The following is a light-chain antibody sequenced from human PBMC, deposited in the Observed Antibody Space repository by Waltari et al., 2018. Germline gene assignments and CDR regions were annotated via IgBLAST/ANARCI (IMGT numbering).Light chain of an antibody. J-gene: IGKJ4*01. CDR1: QTINDY. CDR3: QQSYSSRRS. Sequence: DIQMTQSPSSLSAPVGDRVTITCRASQTINDYLNWYQQKPGEAPKLLIYAASSLQRGVPSRFSGTGSGTDFTLTISSLQPEDFATYYCQQSYSSRRSFGGGTKVEI. V-gene: IGKV1-39*01. CDR2: AAS.